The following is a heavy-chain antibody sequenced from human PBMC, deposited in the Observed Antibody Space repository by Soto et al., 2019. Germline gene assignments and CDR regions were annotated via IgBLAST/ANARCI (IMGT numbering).Heavy chain of an antibody. Sequence: QVPLVQSGAELKKPGASVRVSCKTSGYTFVDHYLYWVRQAPGQGLEWMGWINPRNGDKKYAQKLQGRVTMTRDTTITTTYRDLSPLTFDDTAVYYCARGEVNRIEVMAVWGPGTTVTVSS. CDR1: GYTFVDHY. D-gene: IGHD3-16*02. CDR2: INPRNGDK. CDR3: ARGEVNRIEVMAV. V-gene: IGHV1-2*02. J-gene: IGHJ6*02.